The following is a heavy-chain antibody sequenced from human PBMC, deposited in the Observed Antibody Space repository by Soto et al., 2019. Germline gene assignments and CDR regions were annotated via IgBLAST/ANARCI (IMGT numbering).Heavy chain of an antibody. Sequence: SGKVSFKASGSTFTSYDINWVRQATGQGLEWMGWMNPNSGNTGYAQKFQGRVTMTRNTSISTAYMELSSLRSEDTAVYYCARDPAENYDFWSGYVDAFDIWGQGTMVTVSS. V-gene: IGHV1-8*01. CDR1: GSTFTSYD. D-gene: IGHD3-3*01. CDR3: ARDPAENYDFWSGYVDAFDI. J-gene: IGHJ3*02. CDR2: MNPNSGNT.